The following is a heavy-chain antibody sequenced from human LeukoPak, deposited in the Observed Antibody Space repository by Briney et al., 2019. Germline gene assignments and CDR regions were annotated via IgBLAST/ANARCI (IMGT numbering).Heavy chain of an antibody. Sequence: ASVKVCCTASGYTFTGYYMHWVRQAPGQGLEWMGWFNPNSGGTNYAQKFQGRVTMTRDTSISTAYMELSRLRSDDTAVYYCARAAALRYCSSTSCYKLFDPWGQGTLVTVSS. CDR1: GYTFTGYY. D-gene: IGHD2-2*02. J-gene: IGHJ5*02. CDR3: ARAAALRYCSSTSCYKLFDP. V-gene: IGHV1-2*02. CDR2: FNPNSGGT.